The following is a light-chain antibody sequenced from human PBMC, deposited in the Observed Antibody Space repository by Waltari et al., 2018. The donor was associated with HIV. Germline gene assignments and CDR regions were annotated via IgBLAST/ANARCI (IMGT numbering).Light chain of an antibody. CDR2: GNS. CDR3: QSYDSSLSGWV. CDR1: NSHIGAGYD. Sequence: QSVLTQPPSVSGAPGQRVTISCTGSNSHIGAGYDIPWYQQLPGTAPKLLIYGNSNRPSGVPDRFSGSKSGTSASLAITGLQAEDEADYYCQSYDSSLSGWVFGGGTKLTVL. J-gene: IGLJ3*02. V-gene: IGLV1-40*01.